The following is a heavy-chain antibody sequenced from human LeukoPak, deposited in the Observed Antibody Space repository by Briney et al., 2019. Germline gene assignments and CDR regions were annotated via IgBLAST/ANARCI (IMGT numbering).Heavy chain of an antibody. CDR3: ARSYCSSTSCYTVGYWFDP. CDR2: IYFSGST. J-gene: IGHJ5*02. V-gene: IGHV4-31*03. Sequence: TLSITFTVFDFPISSGGYSWSWIRQHHGKRLEWIGYIYFSGSTYYHPSFKSRVTISVDTSKNQFSLKLSSVTAADTAVYYCARSYCSSTSCYTVGYWFDPWGQGTLVTVSS. CDR1: DFPISSGGYS. D-gene: IGHD2-2*02.